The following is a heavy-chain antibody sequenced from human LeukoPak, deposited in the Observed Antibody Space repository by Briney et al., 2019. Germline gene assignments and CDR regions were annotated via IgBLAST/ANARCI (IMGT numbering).Heavy chain of an antibody. D-gene: IGHD3-22*01. CDR3: AKRGVNYDSSGNDC. J-gene: IGHJ4*02. Sequence: GGSLRLSCAASGFTFSAYAMSWVRQAPGKGLEWVSSITGSGGRSYYADSVKGRFTTSRDNSKSTLYLQMSDLRAEDTALYYCAKRGVNYDSSGNDCWGQGTLVTVSS. CDR2: ITGSGGRS. V-gene: IGHV3-23*01. CDR1: GFTFSAYA.